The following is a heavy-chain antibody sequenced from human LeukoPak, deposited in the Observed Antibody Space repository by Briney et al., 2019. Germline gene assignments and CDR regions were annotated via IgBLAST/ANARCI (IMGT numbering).Heavy chain of an antibody. V-gene: IGHV4-39*02. CDR2: IYYSGST. CDR3: AGEYYYDSSGYFDY. D-gene: IGHD3-22*01. J-gene: IGHJ4*02. CDR1: GGSISSSSHY. Sequence: SETLSLTCTVSGGSISSSSHYWGWIRQPPGKGLEWIGSIYYSGSTYYNPSLKSRVTISVDTSKNQFSLKLSSVTAADTAVYYCAGEYYYDSSGYFDYWGQGTLVTVSS.